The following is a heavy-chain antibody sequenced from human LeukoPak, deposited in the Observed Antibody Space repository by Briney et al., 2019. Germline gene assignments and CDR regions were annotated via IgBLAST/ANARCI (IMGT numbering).Heavy chain of an antibody. D-gene: IGHD3-22*01. CDR2: ISYSGST. CDR1: GGSISGSSYF. Sequence: PSENLSLTCSVSGGSISGSSYFWGWIRQPPGKGLECIGTISYSGSTSFNPSLRSRVTISVDTSRNEFSLKLNSVTAADTAVYYCARVTMKVVATYEYEAYFDSWGQGILVTVSS. V-gene: IGHV4-39*02. J-gene: IGHJ4*01. CDR3: ARVTMKVVATYEYEAYFDS.